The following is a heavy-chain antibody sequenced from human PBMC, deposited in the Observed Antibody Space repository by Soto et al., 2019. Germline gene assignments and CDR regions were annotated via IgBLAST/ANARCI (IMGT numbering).Heavy chain of an antibody. J-gene: IGHJ5*02. D-gene: IGHD6-6*01. CDR1: GGTFSSYT. CDR2: IIPILGIA. Sequence: SVKVSCKASGGTFSSYTISWVRQAPGEGLEWMGRIIPILGIANYAQKFQGRVTITADKSTNTAYMELSSLRSEDTAVYYCATESTSSSLDNWFDPWGQGTLVTVSS. V-gene: IGHV1-69*04. CDR3: ATESTSSSLDNWFDP.